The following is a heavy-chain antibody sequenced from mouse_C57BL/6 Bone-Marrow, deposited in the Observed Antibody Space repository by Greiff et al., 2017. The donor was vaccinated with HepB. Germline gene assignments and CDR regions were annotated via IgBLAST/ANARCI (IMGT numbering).Heavy chain of an antibody. CDR3: ARQLDY. CDR1: GFTFSDYY. V-gene: IGHV5-12*01. J-gene: IGHJ4*01. CDR2: ISNGGGST. Sequence: EVKVVESGGGLVQPGGSLKLSCAASGFTFSDYYMYWVRQTPEKRLEWVAYISNGGGSTYYPDTVKGRFTISRDNAKNTLYLQMSRLKSEDTAMYYCARQLDYWGQGTSVTVSS.